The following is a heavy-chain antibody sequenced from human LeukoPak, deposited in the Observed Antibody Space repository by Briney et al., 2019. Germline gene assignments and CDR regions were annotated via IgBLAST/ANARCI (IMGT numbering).Heavy chain of an antibody. V-gene: IGHV1-8*01. J-gene: IGHJ4*02. D-gene: IGHD1-20*01. CDR1: GYTFTSYD. CDR3: ARGPLRITGTFSIDY. Sequence: ASVKVSCKASGYTFTSYDINWVRQAPGQGLEWMGWMNPNSGNTGYAQKFQGRVTMTRNTSISTAYMELSSLRSEDTAVYYCARGPLRITGTFSIDYWGQGTLVTVSS. CDR2: MNPNSGNT.